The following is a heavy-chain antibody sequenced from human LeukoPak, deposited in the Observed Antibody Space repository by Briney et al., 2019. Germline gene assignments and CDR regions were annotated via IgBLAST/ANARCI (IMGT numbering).Heavy chain of an antibody. V-gene: IGHV3-74*01. CDR1: GLTFSSHW. J-gene: IGHJ5*02. D-gene: IGHD2-2*01. CDR3: ARALVVVPAAKAVVSYNWFDP. Sequence: GGSLRLSCAASGLTFSSHWMHWVRQAPGKGLVWVSRITNDGSSTTYADSVKGRFTISRDNAKNTLYLQMNSLRAEDTAVYYCARALVVVPAAKAVVSYNWFDPWGQGTLVTVSS. CDR2: ITNDGSST.